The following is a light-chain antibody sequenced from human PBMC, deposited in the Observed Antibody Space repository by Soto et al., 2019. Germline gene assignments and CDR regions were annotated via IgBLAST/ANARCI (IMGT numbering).Light chain of an antibody. CDR1: QDISNS. CDR3: QQHENLPPT. V-gene: IGKV1-33*01. J-gene: IGKJ4*01. CDR2: DAS. Sequence: DVQMTQSPSSLSASVGDRVTITCQASQDISNSLNWYQQKPVRAPKFLIYDASNLETGVPSRFSGSGSGTDFIFTISSLQPEDIATYYCQQHENLPPTFGGGTKVDIK.